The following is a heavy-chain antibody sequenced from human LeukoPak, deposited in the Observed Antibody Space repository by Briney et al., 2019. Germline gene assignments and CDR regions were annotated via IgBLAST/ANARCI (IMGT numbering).Heavy chain of an antibody. J-gene: IGHJ4*02. Sequence: SETLSLTCTVSGYSISSGYYWGWIRQPPGKGLEWIGSIYHSGSTYYNPSLKSRVTISVDTSKNQFSLKLSSVTAADTAVYYCARAHYYGSGSYYPYYFDYWGQGTLVTVSS. CDR1: GYSISSGYY. V-gene: IGHV4-38-2*02. D-gene: IGHD3-10*01. CDR2: IYHSGST. CDR3: ARAHYYGSGSYYPYYFDY.